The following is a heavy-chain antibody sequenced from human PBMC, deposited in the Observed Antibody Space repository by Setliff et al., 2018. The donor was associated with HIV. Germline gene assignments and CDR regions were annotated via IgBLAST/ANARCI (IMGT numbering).Heavy chain of an antibody. V-gene: IGHV4-34*01. Sequence: PSETLSLTCAVYGGSFINYYWSWIRQSPGKGLEWIGEITHSGSTNYNPSLKSRVTISVDTSKNQFSLKLTSVTAADTAVYYCARGVRDNSGWSSYYIDYWGQGTLVTVFS. CDR2: ITHSGST. CDR1: GGSFINYY. J-gene: IGHJ4*02. D-gene: IGHD6-19*01. CDR3: ARGVRDNSGWSSYYIDY.